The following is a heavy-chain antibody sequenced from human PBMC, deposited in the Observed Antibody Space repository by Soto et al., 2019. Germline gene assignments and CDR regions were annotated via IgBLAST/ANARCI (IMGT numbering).Heavy chain of an antibody. CDR1: GFTFDDYT. J-gene: IGHJ6*02. V-gene: IGHV3-43*01. D-gene: IGHD6-19*01. CDR3: AKDIIGYSSGWYRGWIYGMDV. Sequence: GGALRLSCGASGFTFDDYTMHWGRQGPGEGLGWVSLISWDGGSTYYADSVKGRFTISRDNSKNSLYLQMNSLRTEDTALYYCAKDIIGYSSGWYRGWIYGMDVWGQGTTVTVSS. CDR2: ISWDGGST.